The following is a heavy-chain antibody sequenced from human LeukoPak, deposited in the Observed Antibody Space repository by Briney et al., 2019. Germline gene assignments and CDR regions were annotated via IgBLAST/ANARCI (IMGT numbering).Heavy chain of an antibody. CDR3: AKGHKENTLDAFDI. J-gene: IGHJ3*02. V-gene: IGHV4-59*01. CDR2: IYYSGST. CDR1: GGSISSYY. Sequence: PSETLSLTCTVSGGSISSYYWSWIRQPPGKGLEWIGYIYYSGSTNYNPSLKSRVTMSVDTSNNQFSLKLSSVTTADTAVYYCAKGHKENTLDAFDIWGQGTMVTVSS. D-gene: IGHD2/OR15-2a*01.